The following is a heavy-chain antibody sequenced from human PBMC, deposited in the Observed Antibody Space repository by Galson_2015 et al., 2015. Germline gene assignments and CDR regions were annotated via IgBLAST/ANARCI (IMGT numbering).Heavy chain of an antibody. J-gene: IGHJ5*02. Sequence: SLRLSCAASGFTFSSYSMNWVRQAPGKGLVWVSSISSSSSYIYYADSVKGRFTISRDNAKNSLYLQMDSLRAEDTALYYCAKELGYCGSASCLNWFDPWGQGTLVTVSS. CDR1: GFTFSSYS. CDR2: ISSSSSYI. V-gene: IGHV3-21*04. D-gene: IGHD2-2*01. CDR3: AKELGYCGSASCLNWFDP.